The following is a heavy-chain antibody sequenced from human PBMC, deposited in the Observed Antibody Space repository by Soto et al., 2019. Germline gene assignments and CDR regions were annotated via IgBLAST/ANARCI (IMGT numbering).Heavy chain of an antibody. D-gene: IGHD1-1*01. Sequence: SETLSLTCTVSGASISGFYWSWIRKSAGKGLEWIGRIYATGTTDYNPSLKSRVMMSVDTSKKQFFLKLRSVTAADTAVYYCVRDGTKTLRDWFDPWGQGISVTVSS. V-gene: IGHV4-4*07. CDR2: IYATGTT. CDR1: GASISGFY. J-gene: IGHJ5*02. CDR3: VRDGTKTLRDWFDP.